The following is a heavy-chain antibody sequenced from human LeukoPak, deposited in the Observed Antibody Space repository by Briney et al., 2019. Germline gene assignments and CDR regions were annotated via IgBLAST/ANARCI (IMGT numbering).Heavy chain of an antibody. CDR2: INPNTGVT. CDR1: GYTFTGHY. CDR3: ARVPGTSYYYYMDV. J-gene: IGHJ6*03. D-gene: IGHD6-13*01. Sequence: ASVTVSCKASGYTFTGHYIHWVRQAPGQGLEWMGWINPNTGVTNYAQKFQGRVTVTRDTSISTAYMELSRLESDDTAIYYCARVPGTSYYYYMDVWGRGTTVTVSS. V-gene: IGHV1-2*02.